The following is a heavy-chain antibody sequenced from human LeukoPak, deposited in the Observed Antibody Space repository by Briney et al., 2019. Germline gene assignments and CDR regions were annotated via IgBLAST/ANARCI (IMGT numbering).Heavy chain of an antibody. CDR3: ARDSGGETGTTTEYYFDY. D-gene: IGHD1-7*01. CDR1: GYTFTGYY. Sequence: GASVKVSCKASGYTFTGYYMHWVRQAPGQGLEWMGRINPNSGGTNYAQKFQGRVTMTRDTSISTAYTELSRLRSDDTAVYYCARDSGGETGTTTEYYFDYWGQGTLVTVSS. CDR2: INPNSGGT. J-gene: IGHJ4*02. V-gene: IGHV1-2*06.